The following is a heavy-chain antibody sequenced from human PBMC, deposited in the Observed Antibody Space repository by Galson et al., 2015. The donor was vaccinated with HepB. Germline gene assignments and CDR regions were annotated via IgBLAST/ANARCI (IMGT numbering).Heavy chain of an antibody. CDR3: ARESGSYYYNTMDV. CDR1: GFSFSSFN. V-gene: IGHV3-48*02. CDR2: ITSSSSAT. Sequence: SLRLSCAASGFSFSSFNMDWVRQAPGKGLEWVSYITSSSSATYYADSVKGRFTISRDNAKNSLYLHMNSLRDEDTAAYYCARESGSYYYNTMDVWGQGTTVTVSS. J-gene: IGHJ6*02. D-gene: IGHD1-26*01.